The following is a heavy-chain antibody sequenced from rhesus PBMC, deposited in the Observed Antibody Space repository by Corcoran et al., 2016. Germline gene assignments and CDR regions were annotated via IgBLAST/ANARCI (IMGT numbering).Heavy chain of an antibody. D-gene: IGHD3-28*01. CDR3: ARDYYDSGYFDY. Sequence: EVQLVESGGGLVQPGGSLRLSCAASGFTFSSYGMHWVRQAPGKGLEWVAVISYDGRKKYYADSVKDRFTISRDNSWNMLYLQMNILKLEDTAVYYCARDYYDSGYFDYWGQGVLVTVSS. J-gene: IGHJ4*01. CDR2: ISYDGRKK. V-gene: IGHV3-54*02. CDR1: GFTFSSYG.